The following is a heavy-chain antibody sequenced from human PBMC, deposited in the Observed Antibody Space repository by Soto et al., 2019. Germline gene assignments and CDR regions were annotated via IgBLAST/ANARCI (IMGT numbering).Heavy chain of an antibody. Sequence: QVQLVQSGAEVKKPGASVKVSYKASGYTFTSYGISWVRQAPGQGLEWMGWISAYNGNTNYAQKLQGRVTMTTDTSTSTAYMELRSLRSDDTAVYYWARGSDIVVVVAATPHWFDPGGQGTLVTVSS. CDR3: ARGSDIVVVVAATPHWFDP. D-gene: IGHD2-15*01. V-gene: IGHV1-18*01. J-gene: IGHJ5*02. CDR1: GYTFTSYG. CDR2: ISAYNGNT.